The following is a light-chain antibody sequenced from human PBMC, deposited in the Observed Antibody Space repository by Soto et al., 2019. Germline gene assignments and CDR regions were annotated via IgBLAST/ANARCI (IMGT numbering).Light chain of an antibody. Sequence: ILMTQSPATLSLSPGERATLSCRASQSVSSYLAWYQQKPGQAPRLLIYDASNRATGIPARFSGSGSGTDFTLTISSLEPEDFAVYYCQQRSKWITFGQGTRLEIK. V-gene: IGKV3-11*01. CDR2: DAS. CDR1: QSVSSY. CDR3: QQRSKWIT. J-gene: IGKJ5*01.